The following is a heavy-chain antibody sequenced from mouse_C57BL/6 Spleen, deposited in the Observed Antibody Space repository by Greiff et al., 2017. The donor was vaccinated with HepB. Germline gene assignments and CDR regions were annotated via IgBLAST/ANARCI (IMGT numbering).Heavy chain of an antibody. CDR2: ISSGGSYT. V-gene: IGHV5-6*01. D-gene: IGHD2-4*01. CDR3: ARSSYDYDVTWFAY. J-gene: IGHJ3*01. Sequence: EVQRVESGGDLVKPGGSLKLSCAASGFTFSSYGMSWVRQTPDKRLEWVATISSGGSYTYYPDSVKGRFTISRDNAKNTLYLQMSSLKSEDTAMYYCARSSYDYDVTWFAYWGQGTLVTVSA. CDR1: GFTFSSYG.